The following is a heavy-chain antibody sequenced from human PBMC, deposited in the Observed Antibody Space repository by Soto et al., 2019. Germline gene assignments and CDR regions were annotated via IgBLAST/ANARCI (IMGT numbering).Heavy chain of an antibody. J-gene: IGHJ5*02. Sequence: PGASLKISCKGSGYSFTSYWIGWVRQMPGKGLEWMGIIYPGDSDTRYSPSFQGQVTISADKSISTAYLQWSSLKASDTAMDYCARQRQVEVAATTSWFDPWGQGTRVTV. CDR1: GYSFTSYW. CDR3: ARQRQVEVAATTSWFDP. V-gene: IGHV5-51*01. D-gene: IGHD2-15*01. CDR2: IYPGDSDT.